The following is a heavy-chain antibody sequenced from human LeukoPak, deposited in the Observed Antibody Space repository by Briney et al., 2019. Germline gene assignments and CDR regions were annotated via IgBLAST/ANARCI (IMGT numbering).Heavy chain of an antibody. CDR2: ISYDGSNK. D-gene: IGHD3-9*01. CDR3: AREDDILTGAMDV. J-gene: IGHJ6*02. Sequence: GGSLRLSCAASGFTFSSYAMHWVRQAPGKGLEWVAVISYDGSNKYYADSVKGRFTISRDNSKNTLHLQMNSLRAEDTAVYYCAREDDILTGAMDVWGQGTTVTVSS. CDR1: GFTFSSYA. V-gene: IGHV3-30-3*01.